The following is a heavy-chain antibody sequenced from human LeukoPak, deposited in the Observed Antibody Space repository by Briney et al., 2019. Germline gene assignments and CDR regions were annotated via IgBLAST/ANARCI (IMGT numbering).Heavy chain of an antibody. J-gene: IGHJ4*02. D-gene: IGHD1-26*01. CDR3: ARDARIVGATTWGDY. V-gene: IGHV4-39*02. CDR1: GGSISSSSYY. Sequence: SETLSLTCSVSGGSISSSSYYWGVIRQPPGKGLEWIGSVYYSGSTYYNPSLKSRLTISVDTPKNQFSLKLSSVTASDTAVYYCARDARIVGATTWGDYWGQGTLVIVSS. CDR2: VYYSGST.